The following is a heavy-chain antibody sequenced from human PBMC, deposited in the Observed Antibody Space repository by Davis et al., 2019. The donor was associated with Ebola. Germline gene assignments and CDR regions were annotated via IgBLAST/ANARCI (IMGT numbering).Heavy chain of an antibody. D-gene: IGHD5-18*01. CDR2: ISSSSSTI. V-gene: IGHV3-48*02. Sequence: GGSLRLSCAASGFTFSSYNMNWVRQAPGKGLEWVSYISSSSSTIHYADSVKGRFTISRDNAKNSLYLQMNSLRDDDTAVYYCARDRSYNDGAAMGFDYWGQGTPVTVSS. CDR3: ARDRSYNDGAAMGFDY. J-gene: IGHJ4*02. CDR1: GFTFSSYN.